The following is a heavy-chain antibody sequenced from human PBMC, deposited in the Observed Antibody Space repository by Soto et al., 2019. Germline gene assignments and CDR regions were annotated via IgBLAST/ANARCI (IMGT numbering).Heavy chain of an antibody. CDR3: AHEAVIMHAFDI. CDR1: GFSLSTSGVG. J-gene: IGHJ3*02. D-gene: IGHD2-21*01. V-gene: IGHV2-5*02. Sequence: QITLKGSGPTLVKPTQTLTLTCPFSGFSLSTSGVGVGWIRQPPGKGLEWLALIYWDDDKRYSPSLKSRLTITKDSTKNQVVLTMTNMDPVDTATYYCAHEAVIMHAFDIWGQGTMVTVSS. CDR2: IYWDDDK.